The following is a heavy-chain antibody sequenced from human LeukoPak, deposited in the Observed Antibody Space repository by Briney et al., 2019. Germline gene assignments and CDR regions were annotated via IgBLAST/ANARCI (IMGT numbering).Heavy chain of an antibody. CDR3: ARGRVRCSGGSCYSYYLDY. CDR2: INPNSGGT. D-gene: IGHD2-15*01. Sequence: ASVKVSCKASGYTFTGYYMHWVRQAPGQGLEWMGWINPNSGGTNYAQKFQGWVTMTRDTSISTAYMELSRLRSDDTAVYYCARGRVRCSGGSCYSYYLDYWGQGTLVTVSS. V-gene: IGHV1-2*04. CDR1: GYTFTGYY. J-gene: IGHJ4*02.